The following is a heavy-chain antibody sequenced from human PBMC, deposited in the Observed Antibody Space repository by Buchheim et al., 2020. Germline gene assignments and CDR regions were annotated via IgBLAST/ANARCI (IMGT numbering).Heavy chain of an antibody. CDR3: AREGGYSYGWGY. Sequence: QVQLVESGGGVVQPGRSLRLSCAASGFTFSSYGMHWVRQAPGKGLEWVAVIWYDGSNKYYADSVKGRFTISRDNSKNTLYMQMNSLRAEDTAVYYCAREGGYSYGWGYWGQGTL. V-gene: IGHV3-33*01. CDR2: IWYDGSNK. CDR1: GFTFSSYG. D-gene: IGHD5-18*01. J-gene: IGHJ4*02.